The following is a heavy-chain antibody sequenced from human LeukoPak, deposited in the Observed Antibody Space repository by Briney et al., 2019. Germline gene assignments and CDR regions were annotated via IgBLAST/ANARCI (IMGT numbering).Heavy chain of an antibody. CDR2: IYTSGST. D-gene: IGHD1-1*01. CDR1: GGSISSGSYY. J-gene: IGHJ6*03. V-gene: IGHV4-61*02. CDR3: AIGTGTTSYYYYYMDV. Sequence: SETLSLTCTVSGGSISSGSYYWSWIRQPAGKGLEWIGRIYTSGSTNYNPSLKSRVTISVDTSKNQFSLKLSSVTAADTAVYYCAIGTGTTSYYYYYMDVWGKGTTVTVSS.